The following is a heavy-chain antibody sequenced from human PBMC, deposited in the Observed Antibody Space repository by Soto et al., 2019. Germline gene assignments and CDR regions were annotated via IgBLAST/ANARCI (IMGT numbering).Heavy chain of an antibody. D-gene: IGHD6-13*01. CDR1: GFSFRSYA. V-gene: IGHV3-23*01. J-gene: IGHJ4*02. CDR2: VTAAGGTT. Sequence: EVQLLESGGGLVQPGQSLRLSCAASGFSFRSYAMIWVRQTPGRGLEWVSGVTAAGGTTYYADSVKGRFTIARDNSKNTMYLQMNSLRADDTGIYYCAKEESSSSWYRGHDSWGQGTLVTVSS. CDR3: AKEESSSSWYRGHDS.